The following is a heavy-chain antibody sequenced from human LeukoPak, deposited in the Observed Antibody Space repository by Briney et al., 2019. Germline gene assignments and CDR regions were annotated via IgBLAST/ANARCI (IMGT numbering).Heavy chain of an antibody. Sequence: GGSLRLSCAASGFTFSSYWMTWVRQAPGKGLEWVANIKQGGSEKYYVDSVKGRFTISRDNSQNTVSLQLNNLRIEDTALYYCAKTSLSDPSGHYYYMDVWGKGTTVTVSS. CDR1: GFTFSSYW. CDR3: AKTSLSDPSGHYYYMDV. CDR2: IKQGGSEK. J-gene: IGHJ6*03. D-gene: IGHD3-3*01. V-gene: IGHV3-7*01.